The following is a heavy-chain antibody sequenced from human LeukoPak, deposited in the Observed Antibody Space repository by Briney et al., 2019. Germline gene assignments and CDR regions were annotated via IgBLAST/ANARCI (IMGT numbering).Heavy chain of an antibody. CDR3: ATRIAVAGFDY. V-gene: IGHV1-2*06. CDR2: INPNSGGT. CDR1: GYTFTGYY. J-gene: IGHJ4*02. D-gene: IGHD6-19*01. Sequence: ASVKVSCKASGYTFTGYYMHWVRQAPGQGLEWMGRINPNSGGTNYAQKFQGRVTVTRDTSISTAYMELSRLRSDDTAVYYCATRIAVAGFDYWGQGTLVTVSS.